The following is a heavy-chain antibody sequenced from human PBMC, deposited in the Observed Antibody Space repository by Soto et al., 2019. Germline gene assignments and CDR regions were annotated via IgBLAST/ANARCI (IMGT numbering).Heavy chain of an antibody. J-gene: IGHJ5*02. CDR3: VRGDYLHSSGYYDIEH. D-gene: IGHD3-22*01. V-gene: IGHV4-30-4*01. CDR2: ISYSGNT. Sequence: SETLSLTCSVSGDSVTSGDYYWTWVPQSPGKGLEWIGYISYSGNTAYNPSLSSRLTISLDTSKNHFSLKLHAATAADTAVYYCVRGDYLHSSGYYDIEHWGQGTTVTVSS. CDR1: GDSVTSGDYY.